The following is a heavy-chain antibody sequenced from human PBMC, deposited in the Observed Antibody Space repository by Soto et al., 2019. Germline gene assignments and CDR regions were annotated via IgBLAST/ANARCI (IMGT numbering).Heavy chain of an antibody. J-gene: IGHJ4*02. D-gene: IGHD1-1*01. CDR3: ERGRYGDY. Sequence: QVHLVQSGAEVKKPGASVKVSCKASGYTFTSYGITWVRQAPGQGLEWMGWISAHNGNTDYAQKLQGRVIVTRDTSTSTAYMERRSLISDDKAVYYCERGRYGDYWGQGALVTVSS. CDR1: GYTFTSYG. CDR2: ISAHNGNT. V-gene: IGHV1-18*01.